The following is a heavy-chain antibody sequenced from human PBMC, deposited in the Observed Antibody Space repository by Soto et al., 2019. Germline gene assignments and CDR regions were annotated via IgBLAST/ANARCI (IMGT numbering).Heavy chain of an antibody. J-gene: IGHJ4*02. CDR1: GGSFSGYY. Sequence: SETLSLTCAVYGGSFSGYYWSWVRQPPGKGLEWIGEINHSGSTNYNPSLKSRVTISVDTSKNQFSLKLSSVTAADTAVYYCARMPLGYCSGGSCRLLDYWGQGTLVTVSS. CDR2: INHSGST. CDR3: ARMPLGYCSGGSCRLLDY. V-gene: IGHV4-34*01. D-gene: IGHD2-15*01.